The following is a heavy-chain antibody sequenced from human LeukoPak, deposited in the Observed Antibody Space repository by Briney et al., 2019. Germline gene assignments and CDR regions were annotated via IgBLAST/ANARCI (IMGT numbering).Heavy chain of an antibody. Sequence: PGGSLRLSCAASGFTFSNYAMSWVRQAPGKGLEWVSAISGGGGSTYYADSVKGRFTISRDNSKNTLYLEMNSLRAEDTAVYYCAKRHCSSTSCYKDYWGQGTLVTVSS. D-gene: IGHD2-2*02. CDR1: GFTFSNYA. CDR3: AKRHCSSTSCYKDY. CDR2: ISGGGGST. V-gene: IGHV3-23*01. J-gene: IGHJ4*02.